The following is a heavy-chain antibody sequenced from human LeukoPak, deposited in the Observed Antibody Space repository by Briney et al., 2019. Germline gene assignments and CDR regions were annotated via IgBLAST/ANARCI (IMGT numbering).Heavy chain of an antibody. CDR1: GGSISSGDYY. J-gene: IGHJ3*02. Sequence: PSETLSLTGTVSGGSISSGDYYWSWIRHPPGKGLEWIGYIYYSGSTYYNPSLKSRVTMLVDTSKNQFSLKLSSVTAVDTAVYYCARSHEEAFDIWGQGTMVTVSS. CDR2: IYYSGST. CDR3: ARSHEEAFDI. V-gene: IGHV4-30-4*01.